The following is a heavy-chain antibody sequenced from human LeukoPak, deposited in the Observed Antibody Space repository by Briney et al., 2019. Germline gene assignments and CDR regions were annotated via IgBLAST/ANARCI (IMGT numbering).Heavy chain of an antibody. J-gene: IGHJ4*02. V-gene: IGHV1-3*04. CDR1: GYTFTSFA. CDR3: ARSAILDYYYGSGRFFDY. Sequence: GASVKVSCKASGYTFTSFAVHWVRQAPGQRPEWKGWMNIGNGNTKYSQNIQDRITFIRDTSANTVYMELSSLTSEDTAVYYCARSAILDYYYGSGRFFDYWGQGSLVTVSS. D-gene: IGHD3-10*01. CDR2: MNIGNGNT.